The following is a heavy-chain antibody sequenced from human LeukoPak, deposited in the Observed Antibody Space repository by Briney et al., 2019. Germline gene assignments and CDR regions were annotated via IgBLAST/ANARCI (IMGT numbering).Heavy chain of an antibody. J-gene: IGHJ4*02. V-gene: IGHV1-2*06. Sequence: ASVXVSCKASGYTFTGYYMHWVRQAPGQGLEWMGRINPNSGGTNYAQKFQGRVTMTRDTSISTAYMELSRLRSDDTAVYYCARDHCSGGSCYDFVDYWGQGTLVTVSS. CDR3: ARDHCSGGSCYDFVDY. D-gene: IGHD2-15*01. CDR1: GYTFTGYY. CDR2: INPNSGGT.